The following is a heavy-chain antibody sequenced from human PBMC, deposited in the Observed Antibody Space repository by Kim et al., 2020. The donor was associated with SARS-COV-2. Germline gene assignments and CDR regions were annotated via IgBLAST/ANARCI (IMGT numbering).Heavy chain of an antibody. Sequence: VKGRCTISTDNSKTTLYLQMNSLRAGDTAVYYCARDLAAAGTRYYYGMDVWGQGTTVTVSS. CDR3: ARDLAAAGTRYYYGMDV. V-gene: IGHV3-53*01. J-gene: IGHJ6*02. D-gene: IGHD6-13*01.